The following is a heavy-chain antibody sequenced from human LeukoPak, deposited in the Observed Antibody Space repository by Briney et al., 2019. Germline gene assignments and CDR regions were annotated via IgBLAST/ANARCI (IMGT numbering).Heavy chain of an antibody. CDR3: ASSNTITMVRGTPPGDWFDP. V-gene: IGHV1-46*01. CDR2: INSSGGST. CDR1: GYTFTSYY. D-gene: IGHD3-10*01. Sequence: GASVKVSCKASGYTFTSYYMHWVRQAPGQGLEWMGIINSSGGSTSYAQKFQGRVTMTRDTSTSTVYMELSSLRSEDTAVYYCASSNTITMVRGTPPGDWFDPWGQGTLVTVSS. J-gene: IGHJ5*02.